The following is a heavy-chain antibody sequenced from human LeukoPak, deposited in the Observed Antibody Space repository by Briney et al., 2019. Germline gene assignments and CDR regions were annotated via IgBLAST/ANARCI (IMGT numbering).Heavy chain of an antibody. J-gene: IGHJ3*02. CDR3: ARHFASSAIYGDAFDI. D-gene: IGHD6-19*01. CDR1: GGSIAGSNYY. V-gene: IGHV4-39*01. CDR2: VFYSGNT. Sequence: SETLSLTCIVSGGSIAGSNYYWGWIRQSPGRGLEWLGSVFYSGNTHYNPSLKSRVTISVDTSKNQFSLKVRSVTAADTAVYFCARHFASSAIYGDAFDIWGQGTMVTVSS.